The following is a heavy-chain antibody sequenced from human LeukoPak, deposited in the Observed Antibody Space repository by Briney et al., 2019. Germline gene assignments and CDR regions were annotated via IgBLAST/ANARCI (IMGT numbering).Heavy chain of an antibody. CDR3: ASRQWLAYDAFDI. CDR2: IIPIFGTA. CDR1: GGTFSSYA. Sequence: SVKVSCKASGGTFSSYAISWVRQAPGQGLEWMGGIIPIFGTANYAQKFQGRVTITADESTSTAYMELRSLRSDDTAVYYCASRQWLAYDAFDIWGQGTMVTVSS. V-gene: IGHV1-69*13. D-gene: IGHD6-19*01. J-gene: IGHJ3*02.